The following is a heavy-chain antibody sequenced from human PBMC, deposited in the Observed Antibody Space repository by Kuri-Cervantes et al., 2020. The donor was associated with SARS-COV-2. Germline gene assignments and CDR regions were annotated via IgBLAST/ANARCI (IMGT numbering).Heavy chain of an antibody. CDR2: ISGSGGST. J-gene: IGHJ4*02. Sequence: GESLKISCAASGFTFSSYAMSWVRQAPGKGLEWVSAISGSGGSTYYADSVKGRFTISRDNSKNTLYLQMNSLRAEDTAVYYCAKARYYYDSSRPTFGYWGQGTLVTVSS. CDR1: GFTFSSYA. V-gene: IGHV3-23*01. CDR3: AKARYYYDSSRPTFGY. D-gene: IGHD3-22*01.